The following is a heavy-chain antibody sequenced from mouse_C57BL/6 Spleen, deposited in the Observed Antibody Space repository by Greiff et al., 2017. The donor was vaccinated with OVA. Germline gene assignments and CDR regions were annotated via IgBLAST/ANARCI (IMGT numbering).Heavy chain of an antibody. CDR3: ARAPNYWYFDV. J-gene: IGHJ1*03. Sequence: EVHLVESEGGLVQPGSSMKLSCTASGFTFSDYYMAWVRQVPEKGLEWVANINYDGSSTYYLDSLKSRFIISRDNAKNILYLQMSSLKSEDTATYYCARAPNYWYFDVWGTGTTVTVSS. CDR1: GFTFSDYY. CDR2: INYDGSST. V-gene: IGHV5-16*01.